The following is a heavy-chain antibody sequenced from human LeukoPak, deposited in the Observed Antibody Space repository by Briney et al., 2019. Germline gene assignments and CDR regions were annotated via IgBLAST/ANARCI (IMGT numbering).Heavy chain of an antibody. CDR1: GYTLTELS. Sequence: ASVKVSCKVSGYTLTELSMHWVRQARGKGLEWMGGFDPEDGETIYAQKFQGRVTMTEDTSTDTAYMELSSLRSEDTAVYSCATDRGDYGVNWFDPWGQGTLVTVSS. D-gene: IGHD2-21*02. CDR2: FDPEDGET. V-gene: IGHV1-24*01. CDR3: ATDRGDYGVNWFDP. J-gene: IGHJ5*02.